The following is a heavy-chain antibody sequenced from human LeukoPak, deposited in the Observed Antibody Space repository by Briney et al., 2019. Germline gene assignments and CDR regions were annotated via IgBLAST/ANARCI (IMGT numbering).Heavy chain of an antibody. CDR3: ARKNSDYSGYDYYYYMGV. D-gene: IGHD5-12*01. J-gene: IGHJ6*03. Sequence: VASVKVSCKASGYTFTSYGISWVRQAPGQGLEWTGWISAYNGNTNYAQKLQCRVTMTTDTSTSTAYMELRSLRSDDTAVYYCARKNSDYSGYDYYYYMGVWGKGTTVTVSS. V-gene: IGHV1-18*01. CDR2: ISAYNGNT. CDR1: GYTFTSYG.